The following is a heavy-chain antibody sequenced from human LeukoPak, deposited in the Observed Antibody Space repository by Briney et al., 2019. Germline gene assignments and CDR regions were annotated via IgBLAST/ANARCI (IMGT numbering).Heavy chain of an antibody. J-gene: IGHJ3*02. CDR3: ARGRRLFAVAHDAFDI. D-gene: IGHD6-19*01. CDR2: IYYSGST. CDR1: GGSIRSSSYY. V-gene: IGHV4-39*07. Sequence: SETLSLTCTVSGGSIRSSSYYWGWIRQPPGKGLEWIGSIYYSGSTNYNPSLKSRVTISVDTSKNQFSLKLSSVTAADTAVYYCARGRRLFAVAHDAFDIWGQGTMVTVSS.